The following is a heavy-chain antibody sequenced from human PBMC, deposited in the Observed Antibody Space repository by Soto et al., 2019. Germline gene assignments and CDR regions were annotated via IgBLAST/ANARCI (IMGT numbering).Heavy chain of an antibody. Sequence: GESLKISCKGSGYGFTSYWIGWVRQMPGKGLEWMGIIYPGDSDTRYSPSFQGQVTISADKSISTAYLQWSSLKASDTAMYYCARHVGYYGSGSYSQIDYWGQGTLVTVSS. D-gene: IGHD3-10*01. CDR1: GYGFTSYW. J-gene: IGHJ4*02. CDR2: IYPGDSDT. CDR3: ARHVGYYGSGSYSQIDY. V-gene: IGHV5-51*01.